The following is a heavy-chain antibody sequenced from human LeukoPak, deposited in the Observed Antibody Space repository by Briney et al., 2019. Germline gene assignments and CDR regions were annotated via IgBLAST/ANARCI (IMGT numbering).Heavy chain of an antibody. V-gene: IGHV3-43*01. CDR1: GFTFDDYT. J-gene: IGHJ4*02. CDR2: ISWDGGST. D-gene: IGHD2-21*02. CDR3: AKDSSSAVVTAPGD. Sequence: PGGSLRLSCAASGFTFDDYTMHWVRQPPGKGLEWISLISWDGGSTYYADSVKGRFTISRDNSKNSLYLQMNSLRTEDTALYYCAKDSSSAVVTAPGDWGPGTLVTVSS.